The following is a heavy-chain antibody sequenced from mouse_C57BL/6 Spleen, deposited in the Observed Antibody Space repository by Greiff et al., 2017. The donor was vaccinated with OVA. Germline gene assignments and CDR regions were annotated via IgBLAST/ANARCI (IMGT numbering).Heavy chain of an antibody. D-gene: IGHD1-1*01. CDR2: ISYDGSN. Sequence: EVQLRESGPGLVKPSQSLSLTCSFTGYSITSGYYWNWIRQFPGNKLEWMGYISYDGSNNYNPSLKNRISITRDTSKNQFFLKLNSVTTEDTATYYCAGFITTVVASFDYWGQGTTLTVSS. CDR3: AGFITTVVASFDY. CDR1: GYSITSGYY. V-gene: IGHV3-6*01. J-gene: IGHJ2*01.